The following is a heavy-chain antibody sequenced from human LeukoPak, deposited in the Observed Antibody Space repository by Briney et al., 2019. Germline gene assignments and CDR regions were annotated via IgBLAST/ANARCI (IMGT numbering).Heavy chain of an antibody. CDR1: GFTFSTYD. CDR3: ATDGGSFDGTTRLDY. V-gene: IGHV3-23*01. J-gene: IGHJ4*02. D-gene: IGHD3-16*01. CDR2: ISGGRGST. Sequence: GRSLRLSCAASGFTFSTYDMSWVCQAPGKGQGWVSVISGGRGSTNYADSVKGRFTISRDNSKNTLYLQMNSLGAEATALYYCATDGGSFDGTTRLDYWGQGSLVTVSS.